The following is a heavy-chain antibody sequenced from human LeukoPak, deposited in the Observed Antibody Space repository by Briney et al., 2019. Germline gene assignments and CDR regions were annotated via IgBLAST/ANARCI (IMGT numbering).Heavy chain of an antibody. J-gene: IGHJ5*02. CDR3: ASQGNYGDYDH. CDR2: ISYDGSNK. Sequence: GGSLRLSCAASGFTFSSYAMHWVRQAPGKGLEWVAVISYDGSNKYYADSVKGRFTISRDNSKNTLYLQMNSLRAEDTAVYYCASQGNYGDYDHWGQGTLVTVSS. V-gene: IGHV3-30-3*01. CDR1: GFTFSSYA. D-gene: IGHD4-17*01.